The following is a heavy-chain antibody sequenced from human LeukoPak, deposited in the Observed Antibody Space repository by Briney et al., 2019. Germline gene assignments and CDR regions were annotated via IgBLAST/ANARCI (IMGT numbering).Heavy chain of an antibody. V-gene: IGHV4-59*02. J-gene: IGHJ6*02. D-gene: IGHD3-10*01. CDR2: IYYSGST. CDR3: ARDGYGSGSYYAADYYYYGMDV. Sequence: KTSETLSLTCTVSGPSVSSYYWSWIRQPPGKGLEWIGYIYYSGSTNYNPSLKSRVTISVDTSKNQCSLKLSSVTAADTAVYYCARDGYGSGSYYAADYYYYGMDVWGQGTTVTVSS. CDR1: GPSVSSYY.